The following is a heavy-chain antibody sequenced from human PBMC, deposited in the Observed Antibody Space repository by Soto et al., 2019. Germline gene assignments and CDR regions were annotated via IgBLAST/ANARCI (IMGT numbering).Heavy chain of an antibody. J-gene: IGHJ4*02. CDR1: GSTFTSHW. V-gene: IGHV3-7*03. Sequence: EAHLVESGGGLVQPGGSLRLSCAASGSTFTSHWMSWVRQAPGKRLEWVANIKEDGSEKSYVDSVKGRFTIARDNGKKSMYLQKNSLRAEDTAVYYCAREALNCAGDCFDYWGQGTLVTVSS. CDR3: AREALNCAGDCFDY. D-gene: IGHD2-21*01. CDR2: IKEDGSEK.